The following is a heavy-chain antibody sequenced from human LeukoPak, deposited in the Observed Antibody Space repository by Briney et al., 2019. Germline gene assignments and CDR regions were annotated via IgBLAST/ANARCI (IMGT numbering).Heavy chain of an antibody. CDR2: ISSSGSTI. Sequence: GGSLRLSCAASEFTFSSYEMNWVRQAPGKGLEWVSYISSSGSTIYYADSVKGRFTISRDNAKNSLYLQMNSLRAEDTAVYYCAREYYDFWSGYYTEGYWGQGTLVTVSS. J-gene: IGHJ4*02. D-gene: IGHD3-3*01. CDR1: EFTFSSYE. CDR3: AREYYDFWSGYYTEGY. V-gene: IGHV3-48*03.